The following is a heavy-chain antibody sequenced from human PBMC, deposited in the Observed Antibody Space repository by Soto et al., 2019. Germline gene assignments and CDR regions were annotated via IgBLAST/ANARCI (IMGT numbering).Heavy chain of an antibody. CDR2: INHSGST. D-gene: IGHD3-9*01. Sequence: PSETLSLTCAVYGGSFSGYYWSWIRQPPGKGLEWIGEINHSGSTNYNPSLKSRVTISVDTSKNQFSLKLSSVTAADTAVYYCARAPCFYDILTGYYILWFDPWGQGTLVTVSS. V-gene: IGHV4-34*01. CDR3: ARAPCFYDILTGYYILWFDP. CDR1: GGSFSGYY. J-gene: IGHJ5*02.